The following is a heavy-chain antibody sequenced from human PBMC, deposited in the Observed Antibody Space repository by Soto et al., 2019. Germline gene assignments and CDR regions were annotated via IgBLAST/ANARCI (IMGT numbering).Heavy chain of an antibody. V-gene: IGHV3-23*01. D-gene: IGHD3-10*01. CDR1: GFTFSTYS. J-gene: IGHJ2*01. Sequence: PGGSLRLSCAASGFTFSTYSMSWVRQAPGKGLEWVSAISRNGDSTYYADSVKGQFTISRDDSKNTLYLQMNSLRAEDTAVYYCARDPLYYYGSGSYYPGYFDLWGRGTLVTVSS. CDR2: ISRNGDST. CDR3: ARDPLYYYGSGSYYPGYFDL.